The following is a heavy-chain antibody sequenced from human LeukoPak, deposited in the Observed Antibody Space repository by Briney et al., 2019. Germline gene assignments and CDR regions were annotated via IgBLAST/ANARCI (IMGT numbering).Heavy chain of an antibody. J-gene: IGHJ3*02. V-gene: IGHV4-61*02. Sequence: SQTLSLTCTVSGGSISSGSYYWSWIRQPAGKGPEWIGRIYTSGSTNYNPSLKSRVTISVDTSKNQFSLKLSSVTAADTAVYYCARDTWIAAFPYAFDIWGQGTMVTVSS. D-gene: IGHD6-6*01. CDR2: IYTSGST. CDR3: ARDTWIAAFPYAFDI. CDR1: GGSISSGSYY.